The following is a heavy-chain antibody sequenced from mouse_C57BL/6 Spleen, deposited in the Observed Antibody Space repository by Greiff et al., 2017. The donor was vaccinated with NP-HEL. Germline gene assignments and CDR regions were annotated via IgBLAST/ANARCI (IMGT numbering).Heavy chain of an antibody. CDR3: ARVGNYEYDAAY. D-gene: IGHD2-4*01. V-gene: IGHV5-4*01. Sequence: EVQRVESGGGLVKPGGSLKLSCAASGFTFSSYAMSWVRQTPEKRLEWVATISDGGSYTYYPDNVKGRFTISRDNAKNNLYLQMSHLKSEDTAMYYCARVGNYEYDAAYGGQGTLVTVSA. J-gene: IGHJ3*01. CDR1: GFTFSSYA. CDR2: ISDGGSYT.